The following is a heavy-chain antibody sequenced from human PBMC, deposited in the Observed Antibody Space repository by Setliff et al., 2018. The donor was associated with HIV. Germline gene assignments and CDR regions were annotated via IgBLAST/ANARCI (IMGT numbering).Heavy chain of an antibody. J-gene: IGHJ6*04. CDR1: GFTFNSYS. V-gene: IGHV3-21*01. Sequence: GESLRLSCSASGFTFNSYSMNWGRQAPGRGLDWVSAISSSSTSIFYAVSVKGRFTISRYNAKNSLYLQMSSLRAEDTAMYYCTKEYAYDWKSVMDVWGKGTTVTVSS. CDR2: ISSSSTSI. CDR3: TKEYAYDWKSVMDV. D-gene: IGHD1-20*01.